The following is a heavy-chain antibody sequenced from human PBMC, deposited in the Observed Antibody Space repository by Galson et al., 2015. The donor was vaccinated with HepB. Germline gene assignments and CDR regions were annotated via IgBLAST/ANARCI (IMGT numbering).Heavy chain of an antibody. Sequence: QSGAEVKKPGESLKISCKGSGYSFTSYWIGWVRQMPGKGLEWMGIIYPGDSDTRYSPSLQGQVTVSVDKSISTAYLQWSSLKASDTAMYYCARLGWGREGWLNHFDYWGQGTLVTVSS. CDR2: IYPGDSDT. J-gene: IGHJ4*02. CDR1: GYSFTSYW. V-gene: IGHV5-51*01. D-gene: IGHD5-12*01. CDR3: ARLGWGREGWLNHFDY.